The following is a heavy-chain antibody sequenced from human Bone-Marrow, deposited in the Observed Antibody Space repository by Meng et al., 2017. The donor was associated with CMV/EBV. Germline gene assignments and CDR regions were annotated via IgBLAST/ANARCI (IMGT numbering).Heavy chain of an antibody. CDR3: AREGYSYGQYWFDY. V-gene: IGHV1-69*05. CDR1: GGTFSNFA. Sequence: SVKVSCKASGGTFSNFAVSWVRMAPGQAPEWMGGIIPIYGTVNYAQKFQGRLTVTTDEFTNTGYMELSSLRSEDTAMYFCAREGYSYGQYWFDYWGQGTLVTVSS. D-gene: IGHD5-18*01. J-gene: IGHJ4*02. CDR2: IIPIYGTV.